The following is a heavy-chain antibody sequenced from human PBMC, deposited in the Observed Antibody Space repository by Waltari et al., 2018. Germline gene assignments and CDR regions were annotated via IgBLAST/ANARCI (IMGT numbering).Heavy chain of an antibody. Sequence: QVQLMQSGPEVKKPGASVKVSCKASGFTFSGYGIAWVRQAPGQGPEWMGWISAYSGNTNLAQNFQGRVTMTTDTSTGTAYMELRGLRSDDTAVYYCARPSNYSGSYYRYFDYWGQGTLVIVSS. CDR2: ISAYSGNT. J-gene: IGHJ4*02. D-gene: IGHD3-10*01. V-gene: IGHV1-18*01. CDR3: ARPSNYSGSYYRYFDY. CDR1: GFTFSGYG.